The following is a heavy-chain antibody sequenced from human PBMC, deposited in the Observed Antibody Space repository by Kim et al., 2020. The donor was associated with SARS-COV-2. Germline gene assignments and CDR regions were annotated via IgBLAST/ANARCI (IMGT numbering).Heavy chain of an antibody. V-gene: IGHV4-31*03. CDR3: AREPYGDYTAVDY. CDR2: IYYSGST. D-gene: IGHD4-17*01. CDR1: GGSISSGGYY. Sequence: SETLSLTCTVSGGSISSGGYYWSWIRQHPGKGLEWIGYIYYSGSTYYNPSLKSRVTISVDTSKNQFSLKLSSVTAADTAVYYCAREPYGDYTAVDYWGQGTLVTVSS. J-gene: IGHJ4*02.